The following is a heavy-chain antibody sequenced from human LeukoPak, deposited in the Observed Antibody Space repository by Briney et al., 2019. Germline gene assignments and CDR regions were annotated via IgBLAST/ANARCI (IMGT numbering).Heavy chain of an antibody. V-gene: IGHV1-46*01. D-gene: IGHD5-12*01. CDR2: INPSGGST. Sequence: ASVKVSCKASGYTFTNYFMHWVRQAPGQGLEWMGIINPSGGSTSYAQKFQGRVTMTRDTSTSTVYMELSSLRSEDTAVYYCARVGGGYAYYFDYWGQGTLVTVSS. J-gene: IGHJ4*02. CDR3: ARVGGGYAYYFDY. CDR1: GYTFTNYF.